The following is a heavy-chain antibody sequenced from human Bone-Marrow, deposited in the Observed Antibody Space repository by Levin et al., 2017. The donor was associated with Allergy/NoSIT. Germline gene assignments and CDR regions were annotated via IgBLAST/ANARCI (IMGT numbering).Heavy chain of an antibody. CDR2: MNPNSGNT. CDR3: ARSSRSRGNAFDI. D-gene: IGHD3-16*01. V-gene: IGHV1-8*01. CDR1: GYTFTSYD. J-gene: IGHJ3*02. Sequence: ASVKVSCKASGYTFTSYDINWVRQATGQGLEWMGWMNPNSGNTGYAQKFQGRVTMTRNTSISTAYMELSSLRSEDTAVYYCARSSRSRGNAFDIWGQGTMVTVSS.